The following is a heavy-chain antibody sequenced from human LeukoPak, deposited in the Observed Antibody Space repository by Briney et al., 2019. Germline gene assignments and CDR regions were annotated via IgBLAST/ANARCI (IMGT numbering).Heavy chain of an antibody. CDR2: IYNTGGT. CDR3: VRATWDY. V-gene: IGHV3-66*01. CDR1: GFTFSSYS. Sequence: GGSLRLSCAASGFTFSSYSMNRVRQAPGKGLEWVSVIYNTGGTKYADSVRGRFTISRDNSKNTVFLQMNSLRPEDTAVYYCVRATWDYWGQGTLVTVSS. J-gene: IGHJ4*02.